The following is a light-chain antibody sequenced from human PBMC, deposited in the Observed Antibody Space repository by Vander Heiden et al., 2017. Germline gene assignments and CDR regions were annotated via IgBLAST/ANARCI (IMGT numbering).Light chain of an antibody. Sequence: DIVLSQSPDSLAVSLREWATINCKSSQSVLTSFNSKNNLAWFRQKPRQPPELLIFWASTRESGVPDRFSGSGSWTDFTLTISNMQAEDVAVYYCEQHSTKTFGQGTKVEIK. J-gene: IGKJ1*01. CDR3: EQHSTKT. CDR1: QSVLTSFNSKNN. V-gene: IGKV4-1*01. CDR2: WAS.